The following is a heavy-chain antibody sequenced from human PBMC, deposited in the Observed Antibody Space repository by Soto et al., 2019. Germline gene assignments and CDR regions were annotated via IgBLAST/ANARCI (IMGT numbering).Heavy chain of an antibody. V-gene: IGHV1-2*04. CDR2: IKPNSGGT. CDR3: ARGRQWLATEYVDY. CDR1: GYTFTGYY. J-gene: IGHJ4*02. Sequence: QVQLVQSGAEVKKPGASVKVSCKASGYTFTGYYMHWVRQAPGIGLEWMGWIKPNSGGTNYEKKFQGWVTMTRDTSISTAYMELSSLRSDDTAVYYCARGRQWLATEYVDYWGQGTLVTVSS. D-gene: IGHD6-19*01.